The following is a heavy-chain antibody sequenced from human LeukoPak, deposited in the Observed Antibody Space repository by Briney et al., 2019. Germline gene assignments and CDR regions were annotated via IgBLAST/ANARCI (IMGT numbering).Heavy chain of an antibody. Sequence: PSETLSLTCAVSGGSISSTNWWTWVRQPPGKGVEWIGEIYHSGSANYNPSLKGRVTISVDKSSNQFSLKLSSVTAADTAVYYCARKVYYGSGNYDYWGQGTLVTVSS. J-gene: IGHJ4*02. D-gene: IGHD3-10*01. CDR1: GGSISSTNW. CDR3: ARKVYYGSGNYDY. V-gene: IGHV4-4*02. CDR2: IYHSGSA.